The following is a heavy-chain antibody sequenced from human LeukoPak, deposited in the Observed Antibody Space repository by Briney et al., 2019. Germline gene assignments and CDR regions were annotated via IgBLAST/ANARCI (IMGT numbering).Heavy chain of an antibody. Sequence: ASVKVSCKASGGTFSSYAISWVRQAPGQGLERMGGIIPIFGTANYAQKFQGRVTITADESTSTAYMELSSLRSEDTAVYYCARDRDPTYYYDSSGYYPTPSLGFDPWGQGTLVTVSS. D-gene: IGHD3-22*01. CDR1: GGTFSSYA. CDR2: IIPIFGTA. CDR3: ARDRDPTYYYDSSGYYPTPSLGFDP. J-gene: IGHJ5*02. V-gene: IGHV1-69*13.